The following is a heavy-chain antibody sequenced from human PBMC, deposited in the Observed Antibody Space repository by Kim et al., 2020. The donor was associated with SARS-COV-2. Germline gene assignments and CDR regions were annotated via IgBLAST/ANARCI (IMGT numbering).Heavy chain of an antibody. D-gene: IGHD3-10*01. J-gene: IGHJ4*02. CDR2: IYPGDSDT. CDR3: ARHDYGSGSSHFDW. Sequence: GESLKISCKGSGYSFTSYWIGWVRQMPGKGLEWMGIIYPGDSDTRYSPSFQGQVIISADRSVSTAYLQWSSLKASDSAIYYCARHDYGSGSSHFDWWGQGTLVTVSS. CDR1: GYSFTSYW. V-gene: IGHV5-51*01.